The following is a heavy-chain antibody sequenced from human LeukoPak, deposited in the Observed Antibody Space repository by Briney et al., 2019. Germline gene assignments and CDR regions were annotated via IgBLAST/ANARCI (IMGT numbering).Heavy chain of an antibody. D-gene: IGHD3-10*01. Sequence: PGRSLRLSCAASGFTSGSYAMNWVGQAPGKGLEGGAVISYDGSNKYYADSVKGRFTISRDNSKNTLYLQMNSLRAEDTAVYYCARDFYMVRGVIGPDWGQGTLVTVSS. CDR1: GFTSGSYA. CDR3: ARDFYMVRGVIGPD. V-gene: IGHV3-30-3*01. J-gene: IGHJ4*02. CDR2: ISYDGSNK.